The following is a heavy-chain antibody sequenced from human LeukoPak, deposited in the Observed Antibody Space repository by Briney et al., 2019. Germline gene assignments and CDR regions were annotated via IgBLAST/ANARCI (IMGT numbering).Heavy chain of an antibody. J-gene: IGHJ4*02. Sequence: AASVKVSCTASGYTFTGYYIHWVRQAPGQGLEWMGRINPSSGVTYYVQKFEGRVTMTRDTSVSTVYMEVGNLTSDDTAMYFCARRGFDSWGQGTLVTVSS. CDR2: INPSSGVT. CDR1: GYTFTGYY. CDR3: ARRGFDS. V-gene: IGHV1-2*06. D-gene: IGHD3-16*01.